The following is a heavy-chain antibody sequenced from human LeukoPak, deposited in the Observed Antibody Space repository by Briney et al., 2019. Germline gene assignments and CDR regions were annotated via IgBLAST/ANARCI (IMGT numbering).Heavy chain of an antibody. J-gene: IGHJ4*02. CDR2: INHSGST. CDR1: GGSFSGYY. CDR3: ANGDSSGYYYSAGRDFDY. V-gene: IGHV4-34*01. D-gene: IGHD3-22*01. Sequence: PSETLSLTCAVNGGSFSGYYWSWIRQPPGKGLEWIGEINHSGSTNYNPSLKSRVTISVDTSKNQFSLKLSSVTAADTAVYYCANGDSSGYYYSAGRDFDYWGQGTLVTVSS.